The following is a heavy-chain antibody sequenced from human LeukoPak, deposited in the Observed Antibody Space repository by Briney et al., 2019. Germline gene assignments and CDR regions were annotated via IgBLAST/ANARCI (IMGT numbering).Heavy chain of an antibody. V-gene: IGHV1-24*01. J-gene: IGHJ6*04. D-gene: IGHD3-10*01. CDR3: ASLLCYGDLIDHFGMDV. CDR1: GHSLTELS. CDR2: FDPESGET. Sequence: ASVKVSCKGTGHSLTELSMHWVRQAPGKGLEWMGGFDPESGETVYAQKFQARFTMTEGAPTDTVYMELSSLTLEDTAVYYCASLLCYGDLIDHFGMDVGGKGTTVIVSS.